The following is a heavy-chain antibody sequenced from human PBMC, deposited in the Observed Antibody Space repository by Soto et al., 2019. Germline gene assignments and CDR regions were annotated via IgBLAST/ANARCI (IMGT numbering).Heavy chain of an antibody. Sequence: QLQLQESGSGLVKPSQTLSLTCAVSGGSITSDGYSWSWIRQPPGKGLEWIGYIYHSGSTHYRPSLKRRVTISRGRSKNPLALKLSSVTAADTAVYYCARDGGYGDPYYFDYWGQGTLVTVSS. J-gene: IGHJ4*02. CDR2: IYHSGST. CDR3: ARDGGYGDPYYFDY. D-gene: IGHD4-17*01. V-gene: IGHV4-30-2*01. CDR1: GGSITSDGYS.